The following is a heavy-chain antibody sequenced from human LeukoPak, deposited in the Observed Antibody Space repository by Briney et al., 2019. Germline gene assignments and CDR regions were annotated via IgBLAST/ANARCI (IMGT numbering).Heavy chain of an antibody. J-gene: IGHJ4*02. CDR3: ATSGYCSGGSCYRLDY. D-gene: IGHD2-15*01. CDR1: GYTFTNYG. Sequence: ASVTVSCKTSGYTFTNYGISWVRQAPGQGLEWMGWISAYNGNTNYAQKLQGRVTMTTDTSTSTAYMELRSLRSDDTAVYYCATSGYCSGGSCYRLDYWGQGTLVTVSS. CDR2: ISAYNGNT. V-gene: IGHV1-18*01.